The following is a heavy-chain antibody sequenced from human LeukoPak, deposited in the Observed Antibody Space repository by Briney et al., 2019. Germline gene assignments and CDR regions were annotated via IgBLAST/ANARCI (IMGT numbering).Heavy chain of an antibody. CDR2: IIPIFGTA. Sequence: SVTVSCKASGGTFSSYAISWVRQAPGQGLEWMGGIIPIFGTANYAQKFQGRVTITADKSTSTAYMELSSLRSEDTAVYYCARMGYYDYVWGSLSAYYFDYWGQGTLVTVSS. V-gene: IGHV1-69*06. CDR3: ARMGYYDYVWGSLSAYYFDY. D-gene: IGHD3-16*01. J-gene: IGHJ4*02. CDR1: GGTFSSYA.